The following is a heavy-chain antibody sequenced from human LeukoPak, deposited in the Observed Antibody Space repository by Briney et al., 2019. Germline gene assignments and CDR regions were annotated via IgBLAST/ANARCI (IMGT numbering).Heavy chain of an antibody. J-gene: IGHJ4*02. CDR1: GGTFSSYA. CDR2: IIPILGIA. Sequence: SVKVSCKASGGTFSSYANSWVRQAPGQGLEWMGRIIPILGIANYAQKFQGRVTITADKSTSTAYMELSSLRSEDTAVYYCASAKVGYGSGSYHDYWGQGTLVTVSS. CDR3: ASAKVGYGSGSYHDY. D-gene: IGHD3-10*01. V-gene: IGHV1-69*04.